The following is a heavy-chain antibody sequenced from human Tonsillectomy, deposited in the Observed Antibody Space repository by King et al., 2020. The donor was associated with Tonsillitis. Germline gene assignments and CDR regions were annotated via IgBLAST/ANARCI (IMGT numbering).Heavy chain of an antibody. V-gene: IGHV3-21*01. CDR1: GFTFSSYS. D-gene: IGHD4-23*01. CDR3: ARDPGNPASYYYYGMDV. CDR2: ISSSSSYI. Sequence: VQLVESGGGLVKPGGSLRLSCAASGFTFSSYSMNWVRQAPGKGLEWVSSISSSSSYIYYADSVKGRFTISRDNAKNSLYLQMNSLRPEDTAVYYCARDPGNPASYYYYGMDVWGQGTTVTVSS. J-gene: IGHJ6*02.